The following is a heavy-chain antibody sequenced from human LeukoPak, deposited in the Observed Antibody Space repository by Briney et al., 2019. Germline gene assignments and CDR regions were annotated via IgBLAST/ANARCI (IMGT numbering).Heavy chain of an antibody. V-gene: IGHV4-59*08. D-gene: IGHD6-19*01. J-gene: IGHJ4*02. CDR1: GGSINTHY. CDR3: VRRDPGWNYFDY. Sequence: SETLSLTCAVSGGSINTHYWGWIRQPPGKGLEWIGNIYYTGKTTYNPSLRSRVTISLDTSRNHLSLKLTSVLAADTAIYYCVRRDPGWNYFDYWGQGILVTVSS. CDR2: IYYTGKT.